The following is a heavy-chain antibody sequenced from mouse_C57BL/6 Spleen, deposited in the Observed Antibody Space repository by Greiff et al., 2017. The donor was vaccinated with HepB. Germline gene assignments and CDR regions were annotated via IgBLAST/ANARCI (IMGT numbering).Heavy chain of an antibody. V-gene: IGHV1-4*01. CDR3: ARDSNYGYFDV. CDR1: GYTFTSYT. Sequence: VQLQQSGAELARPGASVKMSCKASGYTFTSYTMHWVKQRPGQGLEWIGYINPSSGYTKYNQKFKDKATLTADKSSSTAYMQLSSLTSEDSAVYYCARDSNYGYFDVWGTGTTVTVSS. CDR2: INPSSGYT. J-gene: IGHJ1*03. D-gene: IGHD2-5*01.